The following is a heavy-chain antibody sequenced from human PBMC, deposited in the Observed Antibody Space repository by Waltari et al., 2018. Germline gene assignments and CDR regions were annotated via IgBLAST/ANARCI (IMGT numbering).Heavy chain of an antibody. CDR1: RGSISTYY. V-gene: IGHV4-59*01. D-gene: IGHD2-21*02. CDR3: ARYRVTARFFYYYLDV. CDR2: IHYSGTT. Sequence: QVQRQESGAGLRKPAETLSLTYALDRGSISTYYWSWIRQLPGKGLEWIGHIHYSGTTKYNPYLENRVNISLATSKNQFSLKLSSVTAAVTAVYSSARYRVTARFFYYYLDVWGRGTTVAVSS. J-gene: IGHJ6*03.